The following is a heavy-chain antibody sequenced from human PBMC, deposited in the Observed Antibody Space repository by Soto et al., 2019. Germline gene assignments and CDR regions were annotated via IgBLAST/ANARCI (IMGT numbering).Heavy chain of an antibody. Sequence: SQTLSLTGAVSGYSISSGYYWGWIRQPPGKGLEWIGSIYHSGSTYYNPSLKSRVTISVDTSKNQFSLKLSSVTAADTAVYYCARDLLAVDSTDYWGQGTLVTAPQ. J-gene: IGHJ4*02. CDR2: IYHSGST. CDR3: ARDLLAVDSTDY. D-gene: IGHD5-12*01. V-gene: IGHV4-38-2*02. CDR1: GYSISSGYY.